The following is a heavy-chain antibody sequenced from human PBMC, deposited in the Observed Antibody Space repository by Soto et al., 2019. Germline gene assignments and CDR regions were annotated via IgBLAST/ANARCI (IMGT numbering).Heavy chain of an antibody. J-gene: IGHJ4*02. CDR1: DGSISSYY. CDR3: ARVPPSYYYDSSGYWSLDY. D-gene: IGHD3-22*01. V-gene: IGHV4-59*01. CDR2: IYYSGST. Sequence: LVMLSDTCSVSDGSISSYYWSWIRKPPGKGLEWIGYIYYSGSTNYNPSLKSRVTISVDTSKNQFSLKLSSVTAADTAVYYCARVPPSYYYDSSGYWSLDYWGQGTLVTVSS.